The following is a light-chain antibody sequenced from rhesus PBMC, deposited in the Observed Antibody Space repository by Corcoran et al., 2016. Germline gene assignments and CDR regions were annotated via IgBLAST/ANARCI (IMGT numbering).Light chain of an antibody. CDR2: AAS. Sequence: DIQMTQSPSSLSASVGDRVTVTCRASQGINRELSWYQQKPGKPPTFLIYAASTLQTGVSSRFSGSGSGTDYTLPIDSLQPEDVATYCCLQDYAIPLTFGGGTKVEIQ. CDR1: QGINRE. CDR3: LQDYAIPLT. V-gene: IGKV1-94*01. J-gene: IGKJ4*01.